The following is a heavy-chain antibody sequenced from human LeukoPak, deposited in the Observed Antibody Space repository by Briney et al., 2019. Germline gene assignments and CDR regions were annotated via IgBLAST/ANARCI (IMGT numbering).Heavy chain of an antibody. Sequence: PGGSLRLSCAGSGFNFYSYALSWVRQAPGKGLEWVSALSGNGGTTHFADSVKGRFNISRDNSKNTVYLQMNSLRAEDTAVYYCAKASRFSLERDGYSHLDRWGPGILVTVSS. CDR2: LSGNGGTT. CDR1: GFNFYSYA. J-gene: IGHJ5*02. CDR3: AKASRFSLERDGYSHLDR. V-gene: IGHV3-23*01. D-gene: IGHD5-24*01.